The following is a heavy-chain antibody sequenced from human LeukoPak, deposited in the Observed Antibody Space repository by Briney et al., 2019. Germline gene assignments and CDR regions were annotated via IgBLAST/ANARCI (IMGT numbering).Heavy chain of an antibody. D-gene: IGHD3-22*01. CDR2: INPSGGST. CDR3: ARDRVTMIVVAYYFDD. CDR1: GYTFTSYY. J-gene: IGHJ4*02. V-gene: IGHV1-46*01. Sequence: GASVKVSCKASGYTFTSYYMHWVRQAPGQGLEWMGIINPSGGSTSYAQKFQGRVTMTRDTSKSTVYMELSSLRSDDTAVYYCARDRVTMIVVAYYFDDWGQGTLVTVSS.